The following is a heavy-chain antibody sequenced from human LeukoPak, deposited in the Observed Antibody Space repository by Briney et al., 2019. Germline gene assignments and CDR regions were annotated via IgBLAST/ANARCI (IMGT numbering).Heavy chain of an antibody. J-gene: IGHJ4*02. CDR2: ISRSGSSI. CDR3: ARSTVTNYFDY. D-gene: IGHD4-17*01. V-gene: IGHV3-48*03. Sequence: SLRLSCAASGFTFNDYEMNWVRQAPGKGLEWLSYISRSGSSIYYADSVQGRFTISRDNASNSLYLQVNSLGAEDTAVYYCARSTVTNYFDYWGQGTLVTVSS. CDR1: GFTFNDYE.